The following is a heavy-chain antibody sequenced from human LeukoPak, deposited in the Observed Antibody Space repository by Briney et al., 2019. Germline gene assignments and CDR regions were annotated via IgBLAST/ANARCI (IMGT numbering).Heavy chain of an antibody. CDR1: GFTFSNYW. D-gene: IGHD1-1*01. Sequence: GGSLRLSCAVSGFTFSNYWMSWVRQAPGKGLEWVAIIDKNGNEIKYVDSVKGRFTLSRDNAKNSVYLQMNSLRTEDTALYYCVTDGDKWNDFEYWGQGTLVTVSS. CDR3: VTDGDKWNDFEY. CDR2: IDKNGNEI. V-gene: IGHV3-7*01. J-gene: IGHJ4*02.